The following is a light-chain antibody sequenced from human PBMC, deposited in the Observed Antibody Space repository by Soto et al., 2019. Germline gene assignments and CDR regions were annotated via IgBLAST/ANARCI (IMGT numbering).Light chain of an antibody. V-gene: IGKV3-15*01. CDR1: QNIYYN. J-gene: IGKJ1*01. CDR3: LQYHNLWA. Sequence: ILMTQSPATVSVSPGESATMSCRASQNIYYNVAWYQQRPGHAPRLLIYRASTRAPGVPARFSGSGAGTEFTLTISSLQPEDLTFYSCLQYHNLWAFGQGTKVEI. CDR2: RAS.